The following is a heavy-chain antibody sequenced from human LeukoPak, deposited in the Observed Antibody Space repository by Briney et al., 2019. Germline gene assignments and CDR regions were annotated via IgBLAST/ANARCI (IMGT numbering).Heavy chain of an antibody. Sequence: GGSLRLSCAASGFTFSSYSMNWVRQAPGKGLEWVSSISSSSKFIHYADSVKGRFTVSRDNAKNSLYLQMNSLRAEDTAVYYCARDLSYEYLRYWGQGTLVTVSS. J-gene: IGHJ4*02. CDR3: ARDLSYEYLRY. CDR1: GFTFSSYS. CDR2: ISSSSKFI. D-gene: IGHD5-12*01. V-gene: IGHV3-21*01.